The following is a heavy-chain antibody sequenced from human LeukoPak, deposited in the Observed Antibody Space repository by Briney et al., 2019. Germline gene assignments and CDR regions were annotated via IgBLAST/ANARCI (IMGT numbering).Heavy chain of an antibody. D-gene: IGHD3-22*01. Sequence: SETLSLTCTISGGSVSDYYWSWIRQSPGKGLEWIGYIYHTGSTSYSPSLKSRVTISADTSQNQFSLKLSSVTAADTAVYYCARVRYDSSGYYPGGFDYWGQGTLVTVSS. J-gene: IGHJ4*02. CDR1: GGSVSDYY. CDR3: ARVRYDSSGYYPGGFDY. V-gene: IGHV4-59*02. CDR2: IYHTGST.